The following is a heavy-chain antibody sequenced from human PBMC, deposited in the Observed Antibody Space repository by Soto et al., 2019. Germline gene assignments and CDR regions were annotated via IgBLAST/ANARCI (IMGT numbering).Heavy chain of an antibody. D-gene: IGHD2-2*01. Sequence: EVQLVESGGDLVQPGGSLRLSCAASGFTFSGHWMHWVRQVPGKGLEWVSRINTDGGSSAYADSVKGRFTISRDNAKNNLYLQVNGLRAEDTAVYYCAREAGYCSRTSCYRRAFDTWGQGTTVTVSS. CDR3: AREAGYCSRTSCYRRAFDT. V-gene: IGHV3-74*03. CDR1: GFTFSGHW. CDR2: INTDGGSS. J-gene: IGHJ3*02.